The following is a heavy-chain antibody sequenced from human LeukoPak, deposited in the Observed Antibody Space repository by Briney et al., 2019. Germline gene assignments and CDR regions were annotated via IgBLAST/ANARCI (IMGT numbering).Heavy chain of an antibody. CDR1: GYTFSDYY. CDR2: INPNSGDT. D-gene: IGHD6-13*01. Sequence: ASVKVSCKTSGYTFSDYYIHWIRQAPGQGLEWVGWINPNSGDTDYAQKFQGRVTMTRDTSISTAYMELSRLRSDDTAVYYCASAAAAGTDAFDIWGQGTMVTVSS. V-gene: IGHV1-2*02. CDR3: ASAAAAGTDAFDI. J-gene: IGHJ3*02.